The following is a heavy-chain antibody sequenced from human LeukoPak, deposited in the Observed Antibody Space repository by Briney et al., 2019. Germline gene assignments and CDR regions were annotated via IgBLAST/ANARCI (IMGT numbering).Heavy chain of an antibody. D-gene: IGHD3-9*01. CDR2: INPDGSGT. V-gene: IGHV3-74*01. J-gene: IGHJ4*02. CDR3: TRALLSATGREE. Sequence: GGSPRLSCAASGFTFSSHWMHWVRQSREKGLVWVSRINPDGSGTTYADSVKGRFTISRDNTKNTLFLQMNSLRAEDTAVYFCTRALLSATGREEWGRGTLVTVSS. CDR1: GFTFSSHW.